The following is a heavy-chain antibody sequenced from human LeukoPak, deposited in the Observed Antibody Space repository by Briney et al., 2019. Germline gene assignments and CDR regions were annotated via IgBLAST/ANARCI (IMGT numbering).Heavy chain of an antibody. J-gene: IGHJ4*02. CDR2: ISPYSGNT. CDR1: GYTFSRHG. D-gene: IGHD1-26*01. V-gene: IGHV1-18*01. CDR3: ARDLSGSYYGGGFDC. Sequence: ASVKVSCKASGYTFSRHGITWARQAPGQGLEWMGWISPYSGNTNYAQKLQGRVTMTTDTSTSTAYMELRSLRSDDTAMYYCARDLSGSYYGGGFDCWGQGTLVTVSS.